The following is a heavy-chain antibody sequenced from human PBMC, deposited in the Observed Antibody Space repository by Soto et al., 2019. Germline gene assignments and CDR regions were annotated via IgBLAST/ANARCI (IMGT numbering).Heavy chain of an antibody. D-gene: IGHD6-19*01. V-gene: IGHV3-23*01. CDR2: ISGSGGST. J-gene: IGHJ6*02. CDR3: AKQGLHPETGYRSGRYPRYYYYGMVV. Sequence: PGGSLRLSCAASGFTFSSYALSCVRQAPGKGLEWFSAISGSGGSTYYADSVKGRFTISRNHSKNTTYLQMNSLRAEDTAVYYCAKQGLHPETGYRSGRYPRYYYYGMVVWGQGPTVTVSS. CDR1: GFTFSSYA.